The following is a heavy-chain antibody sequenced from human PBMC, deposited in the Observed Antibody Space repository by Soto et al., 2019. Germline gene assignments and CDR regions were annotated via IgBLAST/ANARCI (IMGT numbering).Heavy chain of an antibody. CDR3: ARDIPYDFAYGMDV. D-gene: IGHD3-3*01. J-gene: IGHJ6*02. V-gene: IGHV4-4*07. CDR2: IYTSGST. Sequence: XETLSLTCTVSGGSMSSYYWSWIRQPAGKGLEWIGRIYTSGSTNYNPSLKSRVTMSVDTSKNQFSLKLSSVTAADTAVYYCARDIPYDFAYGMDVWDQGTTVTVS. CDR1: GGSMSSYY.